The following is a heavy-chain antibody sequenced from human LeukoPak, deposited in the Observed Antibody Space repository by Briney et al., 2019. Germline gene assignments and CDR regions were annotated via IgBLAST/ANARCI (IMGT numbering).Heavy chain of an antibody. Sequence: HSGGSLRLSCAASGFTFSSYAMSWVRQAPGKGLEWVSAISGSGGSTYYADSVKGRFTISRDNSKNTLYLQMNSLRAEDTAVYYCAKGHRGGSYLRYFDYWGQGTLVTVSS. CDR2: ISGSGGST. D-gene: IGHD1-26*01. J-gene: IGHJ4*02. V-gene: IGHV3-23*01. CDR3: AKGHRGGSYLRYFDY. CDR1: GFTFSSYA.